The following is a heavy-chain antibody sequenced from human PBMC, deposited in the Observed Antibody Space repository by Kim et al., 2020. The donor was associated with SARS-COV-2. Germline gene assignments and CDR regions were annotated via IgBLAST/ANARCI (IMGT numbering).Heavy chain of an antibody. D-gene: IGHD1-26*01. Sequence: SETLSLTCTVSGGSISSSSYYWGWIRQPPGKGLEWIGSIYYSGSTYYNPSLKSRVTISVDTSKNQFSLKLSSVTAADTAVYYCARTNSGSYSDYWGQGTL. J-gene: IGHJ4*02. CDR3: ARTNSGSYSDY. V-gene: IGHV4-39*01. CDR1: GGSISSSSYY. CDR2: IYYSGST.